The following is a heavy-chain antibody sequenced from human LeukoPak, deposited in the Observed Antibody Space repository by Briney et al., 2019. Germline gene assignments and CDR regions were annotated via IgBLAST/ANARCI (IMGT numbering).Heavy chain of an antibody. V-gene: IGHV3-21*04. D-gene: IGHD4-23*01. Sequence: GGSLRLSCAASGVTFSGYSMNWVRQAPGKGLEWVSAITATSLHIYYADSVKGRFTISRDNSKNTLYLQMNSLRAEDTAVYYCAREGGDDYAGKLALGYWGQGTLVTVSS. CDR3: AREGGDDYAGKLALGY. CDR2: ITATSLHI. CDR1: GVTFSGYS. J-gene: IGHJ4*02.